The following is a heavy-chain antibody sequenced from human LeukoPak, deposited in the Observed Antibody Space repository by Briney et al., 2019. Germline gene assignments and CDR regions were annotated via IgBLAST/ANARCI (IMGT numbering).Heavy chain of an antibody. CDR2: ISYDGSNK. V-gene: IGHV3-30*03. CDR3: APEPLVRGFDY. CDR1: GFTFSSYG. J-gene: IGHJ4*02. D-gene: IGHD2-2*01. Sequence: PGGSLRLSCAASGFTFSSYGMHWVRQAPGKGLEWVAVISYDGSNKYYADSVKGRFTISRDNSKNTLYLQMNSLRAEDTAVYYCAPEPLVRGFDYWGQGTLVTVSS.